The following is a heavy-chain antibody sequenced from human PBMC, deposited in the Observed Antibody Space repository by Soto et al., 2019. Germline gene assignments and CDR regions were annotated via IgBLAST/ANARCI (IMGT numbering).Heavy chain of an antibody. CDR3: ARASGSSYWFDP. J-gene: IGHJ5*02. D-gene: IGHD1-26*01. Sequence: QVQLVQSGAEVKRPGASVKVSCKASGYTFTSYGISWVRQAPGQGLEWMGWISAYNGNTNYAQKLQSRVTMTTDTSTSTADMELRSLRSDDTAVYYSARASGSSYWFDPWGQGTLVTFSS. CDR2: ISAYNGNT. CDR1: GYTFTSYG. V-gene: IGHV1-18*01.